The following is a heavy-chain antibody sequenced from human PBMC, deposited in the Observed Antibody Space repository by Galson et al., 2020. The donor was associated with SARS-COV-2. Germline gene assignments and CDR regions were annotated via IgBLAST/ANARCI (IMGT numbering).Heavy chain of an antibody. CDR1: GFSLSTSGVG. V-gene: IGHV2-5*02. Sequence: KMSGPTLVKPTQTLTLTCTFSGFSLSTSGVGVGWIRQPQGKALEWLALIYWDDDKRYSPSLKSRLTITKDTSKNQVVLTMTNMDPVDTATCYCAHRRRGDFWGGYTDWFDPWGQGTLVTV. D-gene: IGHD3-3*01. CDR2: IYWDDDK. J-gene: IGHJ5*02. CDR3: AHRRRGDFWGGYTDWFDP.